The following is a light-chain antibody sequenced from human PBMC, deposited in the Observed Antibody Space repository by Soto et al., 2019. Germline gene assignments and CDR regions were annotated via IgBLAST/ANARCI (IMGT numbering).Light chain of an antibody. V-gene: IGLV7-46*01. Sequence: QAVVTQEPSLTVSPGGTVTLTCGSSTGPVTNGHFPYWFQQKPGQAPRPLIYDTDNKHSWTPARFSASLLGDKAALTLSGALPEDEADYYCLLSYTGRLYVFGPGTKLTVI. CDR2: DTD. CDR3: LLSYTGRLYV. J-gene: IGLJ1*01. CDR1: TGPVTNGHF.